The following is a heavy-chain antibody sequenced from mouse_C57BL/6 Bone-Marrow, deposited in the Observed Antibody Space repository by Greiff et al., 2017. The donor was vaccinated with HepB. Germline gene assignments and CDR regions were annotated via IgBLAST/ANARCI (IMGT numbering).Heavy chain of an antibody. D-gene: IGHD2-2*01. CDR2: ISDGGSYT. CDR1: GFTFSSYA. Sequence: EVKLVESGGGLVKPGGSLKLSCAASGFTFSSYAMSWVRQTPEKRLEWVATISDGGSYTYYPDNVKGRFTISRDNAKNNLYLQMSHLKSEDTAMYYCARDLLWLRRFAYWGQGTLVTVSA. CDR3: ARDLLWLRRFAY. J-gene: IGHJ3*01. V-gene: IGHV5-4*01.